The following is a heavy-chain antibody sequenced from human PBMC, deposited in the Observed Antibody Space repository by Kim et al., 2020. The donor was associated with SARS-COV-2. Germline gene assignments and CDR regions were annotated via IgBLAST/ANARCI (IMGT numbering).Heavy chain of an antibody. CDR2: ISGSNSYT. D-gene: IGHD2-15*01. J-gene: IGHJ4*02. CDR3: ARDRVDYCSGGSCYQIFDY. V-gene: IGHV3-11*05. CDR1: GFNFSDYY. Sequence: GGSLRLSCAASGFNFSDYYMSWIRQAPGKGLEWVSYISGSNSYTNYADSVKGRFTASIDNAKNSLYLQMNSLRAEDTAVYYCARDRVDYCSGGSCYQIFDYWGQGTLVTVSS.